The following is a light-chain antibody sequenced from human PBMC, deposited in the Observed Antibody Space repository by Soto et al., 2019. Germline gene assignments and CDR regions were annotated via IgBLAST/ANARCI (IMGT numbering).Light chain of an antibody. CDR3: QRYGSSPSWT. V-gene: IGKV3-20*01. J-gene: IGKJ1*01. CDR1: QSVSTSY. CDR2: GAS. Sequence: ESVLTQSPGTLSLSPGERATLSCRASQSVSTSYLAWYQQKPGQAPRLLIYGASSRATGIPDRFSGSGSGTDFTLTINRLEPEDFAVYYCQRYGSSPSWTFDQGTKVEIK.